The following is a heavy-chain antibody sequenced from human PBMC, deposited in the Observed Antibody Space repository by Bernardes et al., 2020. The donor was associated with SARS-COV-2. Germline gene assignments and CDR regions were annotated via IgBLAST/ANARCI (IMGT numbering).Heavy chain of an antibody. Sequence: SEALSLTCTVSGGSISSSTYYWGWLLQPPGKGLEWIGDIYYFGSPYYNPSLKGRVTISVDTSKNQFSLSLSSVTAADTAVYYCARVYSWYFDSWGQGVLVTVSS. CDR1: GGSISSSTYY. CDR2: IYYFGSP. V-gene: IGHV4-39*07. CDR3: ARVYSWYFDS. D-gene: IGHD5-18*01. J-gene: IGHJ4*02.